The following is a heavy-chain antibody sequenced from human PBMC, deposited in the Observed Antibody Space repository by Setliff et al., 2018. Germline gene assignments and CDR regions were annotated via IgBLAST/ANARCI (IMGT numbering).Heavy chain of an antibody. D-gene: IGHD4-17*01. J-gene: IGHJ4*02. V-gene: IGHV1-3*01. CDR3: ARDLSTTVMTRSWYYFDY. CDR1: GFTLSIYP. Sequence: ASVKVSCKASGFTLSIYPIHWVRQAPGQRLEWMGWINPDNGNRKYSQRFQGRVTMTRDTSTSTVYMELRSLRSDDTAMYYCARDLSTTVMTRSWYYFDYWGQGTLVTVSS. CDR2: INPDNGNR.